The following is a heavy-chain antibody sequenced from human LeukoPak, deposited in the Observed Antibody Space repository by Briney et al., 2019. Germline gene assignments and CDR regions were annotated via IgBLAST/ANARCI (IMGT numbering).Heavy chain of an antibody. CDR2: ISSSSSTI. D-gene: IGHD1-26*01. Sequence: PGGSLRLSCAASGFTFSSYSMNWVRQAPGKGLEWVSYISSSSSTIYYADSVKGRFTISRDNAKNSLYLQMNSLRAEDTAVYYCARDRSRELHYMDVWGKGTTVTVSS. CDR3: ARDRSRELHYMDV. CDR1: GFTFSSYS. J-gene: IGHJ6*03. V-gene: IGHV3-48*01.